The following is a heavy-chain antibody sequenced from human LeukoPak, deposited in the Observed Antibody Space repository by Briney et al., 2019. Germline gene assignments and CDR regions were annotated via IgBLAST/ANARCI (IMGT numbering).Heavy chain of an antibody. V-gene: IGHV3-74*01. J-gene: IGHJ4*02. CDR3: ARVDYDSSGYYPTYYFDY. CDR1: GFTFSSYW. CDR2: INSDGCST. D-gene: IGHD3-22*01. Sequence: GGSLRLSCAASGFTFSSYWMHWVRQAPGKGLVWVSRINSDGCSTSYADSVKGRFTISRDNAKNTLYLQMNSLRAEDTAVYYCARVDYDSSGYYPTYYFDYWGQGTLVTVSS.